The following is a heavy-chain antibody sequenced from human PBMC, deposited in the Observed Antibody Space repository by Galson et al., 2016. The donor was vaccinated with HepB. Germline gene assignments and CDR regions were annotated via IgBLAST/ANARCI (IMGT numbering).Heavy chain of an antibody. V-gene: IGHV6-1*01. CDR2: TYYRSKWYF. CDR3: ARDRASWDGQNTGSFDS. CDR1: GDSVSSIDAA. D-gene: IGHD2/OR15-2a*01. Sequence: CAISGDSVSSIDAAWNWIRQSPARGLEWLGRTYYRSKWYFDYAVSVKSRMTINPDTSKNPLSLYLNSVTPEDTAVYYCARDRASWDGQNTGSFDSRGQGTLVTVSS. J-gene: IGHJ4*02.